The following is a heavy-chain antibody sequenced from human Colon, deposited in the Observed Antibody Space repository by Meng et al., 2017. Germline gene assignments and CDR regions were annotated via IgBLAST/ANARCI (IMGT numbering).Heavy chain of an antibody. CDR3: ARNSGSYPYYFDY. J-gene: IGHJ4*02. V-gene: IGHV3-53*02. Sequence: DGQLVETGGGLFQPGGSLRLSCAASGFTVSSYYLSWVRQAPGKGLEWVSIIYSGGSTYHADSVKGRFTISRDNSKNTLYLQMNSLRAEDTAVYYCARNSGSYPYYFDYWGQGSLVTVSS. D-gene: IGHD1-26*01. CDR1: GFTVSSYY. CDR2: IYSGGST.